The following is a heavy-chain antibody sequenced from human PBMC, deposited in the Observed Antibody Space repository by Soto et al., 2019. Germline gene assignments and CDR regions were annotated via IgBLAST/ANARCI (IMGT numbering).Heavy chain of an antibody. V-gene: IGHV3-66*01. CDR1: GFTVSSNY. CDR2: IYSGGST. Sequence: GGSLRLSCAASGFTVSSNYMSWVRQAPGKGLEWVSVIYSGGSTYYADSVKGRFTISRDNSKNTLYLQMNSLRAEDTAVYYCARAAGYFDAGAKDYYYYYGMDVWGQGTTVTVSS. D-gene: IGHD3-9*01. J-gene: IGHJ6*02. CDR3: ARAAGYFDAGAKDYYYYYGMDV.